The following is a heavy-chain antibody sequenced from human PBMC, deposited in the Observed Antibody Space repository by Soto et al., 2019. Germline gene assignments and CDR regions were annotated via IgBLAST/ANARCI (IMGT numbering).Heavy chain of an antibody. D-gene: IGHD6-13*01. V-gene: IGHV1-69*01. CDR3: ARGGAAAGLSWFDP. CDR2: IIPIFGTA. Sequence: QVQLVQSGAEVKKPGSSMKVSCKASGGTFSSYAISWVRQAPGQGLEWMGGIIPIFGTANYAQKFQGRVTITADESTSTAYMELSSLRSEDTAVYYCARGGAAAGLSWFDPWGQGTLVTVSS. J-gene: IGHJ5*02. CDR1: GGTFSSYA.